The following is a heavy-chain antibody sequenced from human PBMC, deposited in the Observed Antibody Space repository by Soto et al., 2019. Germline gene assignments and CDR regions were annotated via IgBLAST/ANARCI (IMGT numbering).Heavy chain of an antibody. CDR2: VYPSDSDV. D-gene: IGHD3-3*02. Sequence: PGESLKISCQGSGYRFTSSWIGWVRHMPGKGLEWLGNVYPSDSDVRYSPSFEGRVTISADNSINTAYLHLLNLKASDTAIYYCTKGAISPFASWGQGTRVTVSS. V-gene: IGHV5-51*01. CDR3: TKGAISPFAS. J-gene: IGHJ4*02. CDR1: GYRFTSSW.